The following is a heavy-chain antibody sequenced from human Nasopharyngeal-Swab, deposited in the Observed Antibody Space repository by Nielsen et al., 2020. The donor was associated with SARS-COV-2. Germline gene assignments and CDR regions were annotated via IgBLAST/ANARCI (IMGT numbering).Heavy chain of an antibody. V-gene: IGHV4-39*07. J-gene: IGHJ4*01. CDR1: GSSISSRNHY. D-gene: IGHD6-25*01. CDR2: LFSSGST. Sequence: SQTLPLTRVVSGSSISSRNHYWGWIRQSPGKGLEWIGTLFSSGSTYNPSLKSRLTTSVDKSKNQFSLKLTSVTAADTAVYYCARNKSSDYLGLPLHHWGRGTLVTVSS. CDR3: ARNKSSDYLGLPLHH.